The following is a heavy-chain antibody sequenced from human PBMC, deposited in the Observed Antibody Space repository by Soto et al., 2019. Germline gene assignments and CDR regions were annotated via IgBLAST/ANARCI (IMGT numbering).Heavy chain of an antibody. CDR3: ARGPLLLWFGEFPYYYGMDV. D-gene: IGHD3-10*01. J-gene: IGHJ6*02. V-gene: IGHV4-34*01. CDR2: INHSGST. Sequence: SETLSLTCAVCGGSFSGYYWSWIRQPPGKGLEWIGEINHSGSTNYNPSLKSRVTISVDTSKNQFSPKLSSVTAADTAVYYCARGPLLLWFGEFPYYYGMDVWGQGTTVTVSS. CDR1: GGSFSGYY.